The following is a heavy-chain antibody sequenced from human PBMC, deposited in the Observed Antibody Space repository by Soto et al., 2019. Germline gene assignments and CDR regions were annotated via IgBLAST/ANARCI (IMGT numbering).Heavy chain of an antibody. CDR2: ASPDGSST. Sequence: EGQLVESGGGLVQPGGSLRLSCAASGFSFSNFWVHWVRQAPGKGLVWVSRASPDGSSTSYADSVKGRFTISRDNAKNILYMEMNSLRAEDTALYYCASHGSGDYFWFDPWGQGTLVTVSS. CDR3: ASHGSGDYFWFDP. V-gene: IGHV3-74*01. J-gene: IGHJ5*02. D-gene: IGHD4-17*01. CDR1: GFSFSNFW.